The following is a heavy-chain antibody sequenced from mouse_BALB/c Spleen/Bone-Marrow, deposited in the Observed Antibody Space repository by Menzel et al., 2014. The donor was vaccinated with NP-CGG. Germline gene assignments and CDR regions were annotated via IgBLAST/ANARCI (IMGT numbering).Heavy chain of an antibody. Sequence: VQLHQSGPELLKPGASVKLSCTASGFSIKDTYMHWVKQRPEQGLEWIGRIDPANGNTKYDPKFQGKATITADTSSNTAYLQLSSLTSEDTAVYYCASYYYGSYGFAYGGQGTLVTVP. CDR3: ASYYYGSYGFAY. CDR1: GFSIKDTY. CDR2: IDPANGNT. D-gene: IGHD1-1*01. V-gene: IGHV14-3*02. J-gene: IGHJ3*01.